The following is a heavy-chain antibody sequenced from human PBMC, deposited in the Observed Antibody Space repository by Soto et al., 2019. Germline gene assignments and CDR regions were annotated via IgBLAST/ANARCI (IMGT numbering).Heavy chain of an antibody. V-gene: IGHV1-3*01. D-gene: IGHD3-9*01. CDR3: ARGVLRYFDWLESQNAFDI. CDR2: INAGDGNT. CDR1: GYTFTSYA. J-gene: IGHJ3*02. Sequence: ASVTVSCQASGYTFTSYAMHWVRQAPGQRLEWMGWINAGDGNTKYSQKFQGRVTITRDTSASTAYMELSSLRSEDTAVYYCARGVLRYFDWLESQNAFDIWGQGTMVTVSS.